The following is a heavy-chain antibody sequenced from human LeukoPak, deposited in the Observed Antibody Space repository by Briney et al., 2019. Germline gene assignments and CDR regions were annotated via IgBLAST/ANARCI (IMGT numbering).Heavy chain of an antibody. D-gene: IGHD1-26*01. CDR2: ISSSSSTI. V-gene: IGHV3-48*01. Sequence: GGSLRLSSAASGFTFSSYSMNWVRQAPGKGLEWVSYISSSSSTIYYADSVKGRFTISRDNAKNSLYLQMNSLRAEDTAVYYCARDAVGAQGSYYYYMDVWGKGTTVTVSS. J-gene: IGHJ6*03. CDR3: ARDAVGAQGSYYYYMDV. CDR1: GFTFSSYS.